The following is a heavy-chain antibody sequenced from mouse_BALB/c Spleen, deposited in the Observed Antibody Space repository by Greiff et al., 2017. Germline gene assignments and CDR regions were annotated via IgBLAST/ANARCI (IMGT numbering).Heavy chain of an antibody. CDR3: AIEHNRYYAMDY. Sequence: VQLVESAAELARPGASVKMSCKASGYTFTSYTMHWVKQRPGQGLEWIGYINPSSGYTEYNQKFKDKTTLTADKSSSTAYMQLSSLTSEDSAVYYCAIEHNRYYAMDYWGQGTSVTVSS. CDR2: INPSSGYT. D-gene: IGHD2-14*01. V-gene: IGHV1-4*02. CDR1: GYTFTSYT. J-gene: IGHJ4*01.